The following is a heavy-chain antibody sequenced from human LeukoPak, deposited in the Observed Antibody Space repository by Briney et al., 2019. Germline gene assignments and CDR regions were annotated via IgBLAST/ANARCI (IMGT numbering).Heavy chain of an antibody. D-gene: IGHD3-3*01. CDR1: GFTVISYA. J-gene: IGHJ6*03. Sequence: GGSLRLSCAASGFTVISYAMGWVRQAPGKGLEWVSAISGSGGSTYYADSVKGRFTISRDNSKNTLYLQMNSLRTEDTAVYYGVQSGISYYDFWSGYWNMDVWGKGTTVTVSS. CDR2: ISGSGGST. CDR3: VQSGISYYDFWSGYWNMDV. V-gene: IGHV3-23*01.